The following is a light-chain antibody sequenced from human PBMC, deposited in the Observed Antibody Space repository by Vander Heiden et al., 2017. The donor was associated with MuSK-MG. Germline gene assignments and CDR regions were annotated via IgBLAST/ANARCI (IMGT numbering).Light chain of an antibody. CDR3: HQDGSSPLT. V-gene: IGKV3-20*01. Sequence: EIVLTQSPGTLCVSPVARAPLFCTASQSVSSSYLAWYQQKPGQAPRLLIYCASSRVTGIPDRFSGSGSGTDFTLTISRLEPEDFAVYYCHQDGSSPLTFGGGTKVEIK. CDR2: CAS. CDR1: QSVSSSY. J-gene: IGKJ4*01.